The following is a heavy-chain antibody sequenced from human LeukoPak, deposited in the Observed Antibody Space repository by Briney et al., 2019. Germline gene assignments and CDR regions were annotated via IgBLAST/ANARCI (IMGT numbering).Heavy chain of an antibody. Sequence: GASVKVSCKASGYTFTDYYMHWVRQAPGQGLEWMGWINPNSGGTNYAQKFQGRVTMTRDTSISTAYMELSRLRSNDTAVYYCARENTGYSSSWSYTFDYWGQGTLVTVSS. CDR1: GYTFTDYY. CDR2: INPNSGGT. CDR3: ARENTGYSSSWSYTFDY. V-gene: IGHV1-2*02. J-gene: IGHJ4*02. D-gene: IGHD6-13*01.